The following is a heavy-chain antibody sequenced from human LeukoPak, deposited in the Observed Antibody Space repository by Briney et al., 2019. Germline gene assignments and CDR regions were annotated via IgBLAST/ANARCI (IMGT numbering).Heavy chain of an antibody. Sequence: HGGSLRLSCAASGFTFSRYGMHWVRQAPGKGLEWVAFIRYDGTDKYYADSVKGRFTISRGNSRNTLYLQMNSLRAEDTAVFYCAKIGAVAGHFDYWGQGTLVTVSS. D-gene: IGHD6-19*01. CDR1: GFTFSRYG. J-gene: IGHJ4*02. CDR3: AKIGAVAGHFDY. CDR2: IRYDGTDK. V-gene: IGHV3-30*02.